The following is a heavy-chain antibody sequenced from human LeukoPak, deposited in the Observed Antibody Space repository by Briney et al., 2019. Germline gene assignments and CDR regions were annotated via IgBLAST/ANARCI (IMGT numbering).Heavy chain of an antibody. V-gene: IGHV3-23*01. CDR3: AKDLDTVTTSYMDV. D-gene: IGHD4-17*01. J-gene: IGHJ6*03. Sequence: AGGSLRLSCAASGFTFSSYAMSWVRQAPGKGLEWVSAISGSGGSTYYADSVKGRFTISRDNSKNTLYLQMNGLRAEDTAVYYCAKDLDTVTTSYMDVWGKGTTVTVSS. CDR2: ISGSGGST. CDR1: GFTFSSYA.